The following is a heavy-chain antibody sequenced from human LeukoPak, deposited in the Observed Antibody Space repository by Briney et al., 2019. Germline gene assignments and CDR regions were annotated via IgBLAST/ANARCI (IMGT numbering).Heavy chain of an antibody. Sequence: GGSLRLSCVASGFTFSAYDMHWVRQAAGKGLEWVSGIGTARDTHYSDSVKGRFTTSRENAMNSFYLQMNSLTVGDTAVYYCARAGQWFCDAYDIWGQGTMVTVSS. CDR2: IGTARDT. J-gene: IGHJ3*02. CDR3: ARAGQWFCDAYDI. CDR1: GFTFSAYD. D-gene: IGHD3-22*01. V-gene: IGHV3-13*01.